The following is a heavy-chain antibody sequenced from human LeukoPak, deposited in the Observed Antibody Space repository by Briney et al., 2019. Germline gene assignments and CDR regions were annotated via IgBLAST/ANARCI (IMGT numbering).Heavy chain of an antibody. Sequence: SETLSLTCAVYGGSFSGYYWSWIRQPPGKGLEWIGEINHSGSTNYNPSLKSRVTISVDTSKNQFSLRLSSVTAADTAVYYCASIRYFDWLAFDIWGQGTMVTVSS. CDR1: GGSFSGYY. V-gene: IGHV4-34*01. D-gene: IGHD3-9*01. CDR3: ASIRYFDWLAFDI. J-gene: IGHJ3*02. CDR2: INHSGST.